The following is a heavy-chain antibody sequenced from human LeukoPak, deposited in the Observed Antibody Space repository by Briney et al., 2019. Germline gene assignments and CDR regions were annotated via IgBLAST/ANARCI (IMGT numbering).Heavy chain of an antibody. V-gene: IGHV4-4*09. J-gene: IGHJ2*01. CDR2: ISPGGNT. CDR1: GGPITDYY. Sequence: PSETLSLTCTVSGGPITDYYYNWIRQPPGQGQGLEWIGFISPGGNTNYNPSLKSRVSISVDKSKNQCSLKVTSVAAADTAMYYCARLAIRSTWYFDLWGRGTLVTVSS. D-gene: IGHD3-10*01. CDR3: ARLAIRSTWYFDL.